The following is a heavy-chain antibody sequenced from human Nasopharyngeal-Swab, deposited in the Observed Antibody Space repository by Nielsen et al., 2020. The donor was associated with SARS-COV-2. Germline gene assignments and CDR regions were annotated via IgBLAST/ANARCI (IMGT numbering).Heavy chain of an antibody. CDR2: ISYDGSNK. D-gene: IGHD1-26*01. Sequence: GESLKISCAASGFTFSSYAMHWVRQDPGKGLEWVAVISYDGSNKYYADSVKGRFTISRDNSKNTLYLQMNSLRAEDTAVYYCARDRGDLLGEYYFDYWGQGTLVTVSS. CDR1: GFTFSSYA. J-gene: IGHJ4*02. V-gene: IGHV3-30*04. CDR3: ARDRGDLLGEYYFDY.